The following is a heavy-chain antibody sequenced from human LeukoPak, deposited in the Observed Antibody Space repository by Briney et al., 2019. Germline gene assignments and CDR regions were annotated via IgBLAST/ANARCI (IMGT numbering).Heavy chain of an antibody. CDR1: GYSISSGYY. Sequence: PSETLSLTCTVSGYSISSGYYWGWIRQPPGKGLEWIGSIYHSGSTYYNPSLKSRVTISVDTSKNQFSLKLSSVTAADTAVYYCAREAPSSSWSYYYYYMDVWGKGTAVTVSS. V-gene: IGHV4-38-2*02. D-gene: IGHD6-13*01. J-gene: IGHJ6*03. CDR2: IYHSGST. CDR3: AREAPSSSWSYYYYYMDV.